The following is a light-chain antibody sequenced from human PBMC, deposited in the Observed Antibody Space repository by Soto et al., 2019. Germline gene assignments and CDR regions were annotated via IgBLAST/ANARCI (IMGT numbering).Light chain of an antibody. J-gene: IGKJ3*01. CDR3: QQYMMSPGLFT. V-gene: IGKV3-20*01. CDR1: QSVSSTY. CDR2: DAS. Sequence: IVLTQSPGTLSLSPGERATLSCRASQSVSSTYLAWSQQKPGQAPRLLIYDASSRATGIPDRFSGSGSGTVFTLTISRLEPDAFAVYYCQQYMMSPGLFTFGPGTKVDIK.